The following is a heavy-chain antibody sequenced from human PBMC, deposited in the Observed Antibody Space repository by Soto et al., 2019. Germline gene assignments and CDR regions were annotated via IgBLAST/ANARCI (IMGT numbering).Heavy chain of an antibody. Sequence: EVQLVELGGGLVQPGRSLRLSCAVSGFNFEDYAMHWVRQTPGKGLEWVSGIGWNSGIIGYADSVRGRFTISRDNPKDSLYLQMDSLRVEDTAVYYCAKDFAHDSGCEGAFDIWGQGTMVVVSS. J-gene: IGHJ3*02. V-gene: IGHV3-9*01. CDR1: GFNFEDYA. CDR2: IGWNSGII. D-gene: IGHD5-12*01. CDR3: AKDFAHDSGCEGAFDI.